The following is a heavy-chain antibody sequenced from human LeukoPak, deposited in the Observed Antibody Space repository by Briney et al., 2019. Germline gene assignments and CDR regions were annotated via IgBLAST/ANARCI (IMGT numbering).Heavy chain of an antibody. CDR2: INQDGSAK. CDR1: GFTLSSYW. J-gene: IGHJ4*02. CDR3: ARDAPARGIDY. V-gene: IGHV3-7*01. D-gene: IGHD3-16*01. Sequence: PGGSLRLSCAASGFTLSSYWMSWVRQVPGKGLEWVANINQDGSAKYYVDSVKGRFTISRDNAKNSLYLQMNSLRAEDTAVYYCARDAPARGIDYWGQGTLATVSS.